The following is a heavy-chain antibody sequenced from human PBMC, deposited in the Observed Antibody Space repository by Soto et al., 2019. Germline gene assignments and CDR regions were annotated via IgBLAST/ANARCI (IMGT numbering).Heavy chain of an antibody. CDR2: IYYTGST. CDR1: GRPLTGDY. D-gene: IGHD2-2*01. V-gene: IGHV4-59*01. CDR3: ARGRHCTSTSCFGFPSIWFDP. J-gene: IGHJ5*02. Sequence: PSETVSLTCTVSGRPLTGDYWGWIRQPPGKALAYIGHIYYTGSTRYNPSLTIRVTISLDTSREQFSLKLTSVTAADTAVYYCARGRHCTSTSCFGFPSIWFDPCGQGTLVTVAS.